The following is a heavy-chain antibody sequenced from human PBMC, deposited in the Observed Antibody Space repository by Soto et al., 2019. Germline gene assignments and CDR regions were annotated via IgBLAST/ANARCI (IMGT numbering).Heavy chain of an antibody. V-gene: IGHV1-2*02. CDR3: ARDSPSLTYCGGDCYSIDY. J-gene: IGHJ4*02. CDR1: GYRFTDFY. Sequence: ASVKVSCKASGYRFTDFYIHWVRQAPGQGLEWMGWINSNSGGTNYPQKFQGRVTMTRDTSISTAYMELSRLTSDDTAVYYCARDSPSLTYCGGDCYSIDYCGQVPLFTASS. D-gene: IGHD2-21*02. CDR2: INSNSGGT.